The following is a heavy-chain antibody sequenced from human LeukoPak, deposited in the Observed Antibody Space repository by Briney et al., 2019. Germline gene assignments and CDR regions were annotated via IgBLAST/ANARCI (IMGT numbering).Heavy chain of an antibody. CDR1: GGSISRGSYF. Sequence: SETLSLTCIVSGGSISRGSYFWGWIRQPPGKGLQWIGSISYSGDTYSNPSLASRVTMSVDTSKNQFTLKLSSVTAADTAVYYCGRDRRGTDYYDSRGYYSDYWGQGTLVTVLS. CDR2: ISYSGDT. J-gene: IGHJ4*02. D-gene: IGHD3-22*01. V-gene: IGHV4-39*06. CDR3: GRDRRGTDYYDSRGYYSDY.